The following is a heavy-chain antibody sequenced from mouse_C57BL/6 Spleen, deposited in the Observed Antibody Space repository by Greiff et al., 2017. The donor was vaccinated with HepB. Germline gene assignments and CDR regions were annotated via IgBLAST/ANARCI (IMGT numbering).Heavy chain of an antibody. CDR3: ARSSITTVNYAMDY. Sequence: VQLQQSGAELARPGASVKMSCKASGYTFTSYTMHWVKQRPAQGLEWIGYINPSSGYTKYNQKFKDKATLTADKSSSTAYMQLSSLTSEDSAVYYCARSSITTVNYAMDYWGQGTSVSVSS. CDR2: INPSSGYT. J-gene: IGHJ4*01. CDR1: GYTFTSYT. D-gene: IGHD1-1*01. V-gene: IGHV1-4*01.